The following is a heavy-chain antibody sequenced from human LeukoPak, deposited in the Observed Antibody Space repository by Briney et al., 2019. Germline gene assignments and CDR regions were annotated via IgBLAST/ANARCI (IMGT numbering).Heavy chain of an antibody. CDR2: IRYDGSSK. CDR3: ARDQAGSGHYADY. CDR1: GSTFSNYA. D-gene: IGHD3-10*01. Sequence: GGSLRLSCAASGSTFSNYAMHWVRQAPGKGLEWLAYIRYDGSSKYYADFVKGRFTISRDNSKNTLYLQMNSLRAEDTAVYYCARDQAGSGHYADYWGQGTLVTVSS. J-gene: IGHJ4*02. V-gene: IGHV3-30*02.